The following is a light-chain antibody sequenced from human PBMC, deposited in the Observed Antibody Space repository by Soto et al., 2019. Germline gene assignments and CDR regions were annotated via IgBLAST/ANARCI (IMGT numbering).Light chain of an antibody. Sequence: QSALTQPASESGSPGQSITISCTGTSSDVGGYNYVSWYQQYPGKAPKLMIYDVTNRPSGVSNRFSGSKSGNTASLTISGLQAEDEADYYCSSCASSSPWVFGGGTKLTVL. V-gene: IGLV2-14*01. CDR1: SSDVGGYNY. CDR3: SSCASSSPWV. J-gene: IGLJ2*01. CDR2: DVT.